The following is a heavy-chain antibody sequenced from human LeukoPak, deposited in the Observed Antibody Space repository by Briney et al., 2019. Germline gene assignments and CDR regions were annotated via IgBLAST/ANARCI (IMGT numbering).Heavy chain of an antibody. Sequence: SETLSLTCTVSGGSISSGDYYWSWIRQPPGKGLEWIGYIYYSGSTYYNPSLKSRVTISVDTSKNQFSLKLSSVTAADTAVYYCASQWLGPPQSIDYWGQGTLVTVSS. CDR3: ASQWLGPPQSIDY. D-gene: IGHD6-19*01. J-gene: IGHJ4*02. CDR2: IYYSGST. CDR1: GGSISSGDYY. V-gene: IGHV4-30-4*08.